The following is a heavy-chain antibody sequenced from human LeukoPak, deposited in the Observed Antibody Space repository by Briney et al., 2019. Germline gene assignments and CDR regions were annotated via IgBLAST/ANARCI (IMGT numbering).Heavy chain of an antibody. CDR2: MKDDGNEI. CDR1: GFTFKNYR. D-gene: IGHD1-26*01. CDR3: ARNRATNDY. Sequence: GGSLRLSCTASGFTFKNYRMTWVRQAPGKGLEWVASMKDDGNEIQYVDSVKGRFTISRDNAENSLYLQMNNLRAEDMAVYYCARNRATNDYWGQGTLVTVSS. J-gene: IGHJ4*02. V-gene: IGHV3-7*01.